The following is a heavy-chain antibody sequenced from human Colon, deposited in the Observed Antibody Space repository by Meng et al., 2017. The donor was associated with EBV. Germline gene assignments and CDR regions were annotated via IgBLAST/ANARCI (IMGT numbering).Heavy chain of an antibody. CDR2: IYSSGNT. V-gene: IGHV4-30-4*01. J-gene: IGHJ4*02. D-gene: IGHD6-19*01. Sequence: QVQLQESGPGLVKPSQTLSLTCTVSGDSITSGDYSWNWIRQPPGKGLEWIGYIYSSGNTFYNPSLHSRVTMSVDTSKNQFSLRLTSVTAADTAVYYCARVSSGWDYFDYWGQGTLVTVAS. CDR1: GDSITSGDYS. CDR3: ARVSSGWDYFDY.